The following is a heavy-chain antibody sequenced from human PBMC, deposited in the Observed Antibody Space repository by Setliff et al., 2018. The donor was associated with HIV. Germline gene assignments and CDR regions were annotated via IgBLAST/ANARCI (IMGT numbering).Heavy chain of an antibody. D-gene: IGHD6-13*01. CDR3: ARLWDGIAAAGTDY. J-gene: IGHJ4*02. CDR1: GYTFTTYY. CDR2: LNPSEGTT. Sequence: ASVKVSCKASGYTFTTYYIHWVRQAPGQGLEWMGILNPSEGTTGYAQKFQGRVTMTRNTSISTAYMELSSLRSEDTAVYYCARLWDGIAAAGTDYWGQGTLVTVSS. V-gene: IGHV1-46*01.